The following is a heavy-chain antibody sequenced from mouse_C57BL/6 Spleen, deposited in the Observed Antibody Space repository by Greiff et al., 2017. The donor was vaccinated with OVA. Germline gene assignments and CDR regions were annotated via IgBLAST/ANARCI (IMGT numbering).Heavy chain of an antibody. J-gene: IGHJ2*01. Sequence: EVQLVESGAELVRPGASVKLSCTASGFNIKDDYMHWVKQRPEQGLEWIGWIDPENGDTEYASKFQGKATITADTSSNTAYLQLSSLTSEDTAVYYCTTTVVYFDYWGQGTTLTVSS. V-gene: IGHV14-4*01. CDR1: GFNIKDDY. CDR2: IDPENGDT. D-gene: IGHD1-1*01. CDR3: TTTVVYFDY.